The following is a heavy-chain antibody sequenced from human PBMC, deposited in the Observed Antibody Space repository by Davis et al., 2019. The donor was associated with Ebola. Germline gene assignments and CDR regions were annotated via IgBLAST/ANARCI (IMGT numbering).Heavy chain of an antibody. D-gene: IGHD5-24*01. Sequence: ASVKVSCKASGYTYTRDAMTWVRQAPGQGLEWMGWIDTNSGSPTYAQGFRGRFVFSLDASASTAYLRISGLQAEDTAVYYCARDNRRDGYKIDYWGQGTLVTVSS. CDR1: GYTYTRDA. V-gene: IGHV7-4-1*02. J-gene: IGHJ4*02. CDR3: ARDNRRDGYKIDY. CDR2: IDTNSGSP.